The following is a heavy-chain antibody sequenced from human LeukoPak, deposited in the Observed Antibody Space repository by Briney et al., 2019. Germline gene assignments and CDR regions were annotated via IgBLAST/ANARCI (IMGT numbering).Heavy chain of an antibody. CDR2: IRSKAYRGTT. CDR1: GFNFGDHA. V-gene: IGHV3-49*04. D-gene: IGHD5-18*01. CDR3: SRGPIQLWVHNGVDV. J-gene: IGHJ6*02. Sequence: GGSLRLSCTTSGFNFGDHAMAWVRQAPGKGLEWVGFIRSKAYRGTTEYAASVKGRFTISRDDSKSVVYLQMNSLKSEDTAVYYCSRGPIQLWVHNGVDVWGQGTTVTVSS.